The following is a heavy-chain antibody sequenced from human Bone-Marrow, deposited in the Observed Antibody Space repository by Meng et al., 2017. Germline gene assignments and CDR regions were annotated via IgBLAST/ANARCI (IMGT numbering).Heavy chain of an antibody. CDR3: ASLYGDSSVWYLDL. CDR1: GGSISSGNHY. Sequence: QVQLKEPGPGRVKPSQTLPLTCTVSGGSISSGNHYWSWIRQHPGKGLEYIGYIYYSGSTYYNPSLKSRVIISVDTSKNQFSLRLNSVTAADTAVYYCASLYGDSSVWYLDLWGRGTLVTVSS. J-gene: IGHJ2*01. V-gene: IGHV4-31*03. D-gene: IGHD4-17*01. CDR2: IYYSGST.